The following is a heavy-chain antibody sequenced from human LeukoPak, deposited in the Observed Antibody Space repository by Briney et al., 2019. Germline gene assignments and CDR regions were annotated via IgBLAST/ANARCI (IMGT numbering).Heavy chain of an antibody. Sequence: SESLCLTCTVSVGSLSIGDDYCGWVRQPPGKGLGWLGYIYYSGSTYYNPSLKSRVTISVDTSKSQFSLRLSSVTAADTAVYYCARTGSYHDPWGQGTLVTVSS. D-gene: IGHD3-9*01. CDR2: IYYSGST. CDR1: VGSLSIGDDY. CDR3: ARTGSYHDP. V-gene: IGHV4-30-4*02. J-gene: IGHJ5*02.